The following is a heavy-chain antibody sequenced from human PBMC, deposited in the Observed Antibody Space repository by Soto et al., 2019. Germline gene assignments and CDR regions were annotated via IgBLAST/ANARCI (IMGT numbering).Heavy chain of an antibody. D-gene: IGHD2-2*01. CDR3: AREDRDRETGLVPAAIDGMDV. Sequence: QVQLVQSGAEVKKPGSSVKVSCKASGGTFSRYSFTWVRQAPGHGLEWMGRIIPVFGIASYAQKFQSRVTITADKSTSTAYMELSSLRSEDTAVYYCAREDRDRETGLVPAAIDGMDVWGQGTTVTVSS. CDR2: IIPVFGIA. CDR1: GGTFSRYS. J-gene: IGHJ6*02. V-gene: IGHV1-69*08.